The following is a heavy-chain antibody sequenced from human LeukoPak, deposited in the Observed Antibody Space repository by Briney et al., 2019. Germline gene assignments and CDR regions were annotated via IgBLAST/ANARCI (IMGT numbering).Heavy chain of an antibody. CDR3: ARDSDYYGSGTFDY. V-gene: IGHV4-59*01. D-gene: IGHD3-10*01. CDR2: IYYSGST. Sequence: SETLSLTCTVSGGSISSYYWSWIRQPPGKGLEWIGYIYYSGSTNYNPSLKSRVTISVDTSKNQFSLKLSSVTAADTAVYYCARDSDYYGSGTFDYWGQGTLVTVSS. CDR1: GGSISSYY. J-gene: IGHJ4*02.